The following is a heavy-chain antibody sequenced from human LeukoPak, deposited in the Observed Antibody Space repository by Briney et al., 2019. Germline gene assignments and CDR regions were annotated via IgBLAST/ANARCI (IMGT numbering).Heavy chain of an antibody. CDR1: GYTFTGYY. Sequence: GASVKVSCKASGYTFTGYYMHWVRQAPGQGLEWMGWINPNSGGTNYAQKFQGRVTMTRDTSISTAYMELSRLRSDDTAVYYCASEDQDYYDSSGYGWFDPWGKGTLVTVS. V-gene: IGHV1-2*02. J-gene: IGHJ5*02. D-gene: IGHD3-22*01. CDR2: INPNSGGT. CDR3: ASEDQDYYDSSGYGWFDP.